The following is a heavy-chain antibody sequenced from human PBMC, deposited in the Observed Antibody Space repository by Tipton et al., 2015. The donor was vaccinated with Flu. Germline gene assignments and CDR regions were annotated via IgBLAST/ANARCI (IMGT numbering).Heavy chain of an antibody. J-gene: IGHJ5*02. Sequence: TLSLTCAVSGDSISSDFYWAWIRQFPGKGREWIGTVSRTGSTIYNPSLKSRVTISIDTSKNQFSLNMRSVTAADMDVYYCARRDYSNYVSDPNSWFDPWGQGTLVAVSS. CDR2: VSRTGST. V-gene: IGHV4-38-2*01. CDR1: GDSISSDFY. D-gene: IGHD4-11*01. CDR3: ARRDYSNYVSDPNSWFDP.